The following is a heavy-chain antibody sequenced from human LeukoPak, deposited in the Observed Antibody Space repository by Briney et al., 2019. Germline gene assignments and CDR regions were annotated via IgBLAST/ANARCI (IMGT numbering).Heavy chain of an antibody. CDR1: GFTFSSYA. Sequence: GRSLRLSCAASGFTFSSYAKHWVRQAPGKGLEWVAVISYDGSNKYYADSVKGRFTISRDNSKNTLYLQMNSLRAEDTAVYYCARDSRVATRCCYYWGQGTLVTVSS. CDR3: ARDSRVATRCCYY. CDR2: ISYDGSNK. V-gene: IGHV3-30*04. D-gene: IGHD5-12*01. J-gene: IGHJ4*02.